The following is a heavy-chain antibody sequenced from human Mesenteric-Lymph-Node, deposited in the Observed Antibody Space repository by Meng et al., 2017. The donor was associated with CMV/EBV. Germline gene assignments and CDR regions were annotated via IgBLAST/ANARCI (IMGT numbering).Heavy chain of an antibody. CDR2: VSAFNGDT. D-gene: IGHD1-26*01. J-gene: IGHJ4*02. CDR3: ARGYSASYSYFDY. CDR1: GYTFTSYG. V-gene: IGHV1-18*01. Sequence: ASVKVSCKASGYTFTSYGITWVRQAPGQGLEWMGWVSAFNGDTNYAQKLQGRVTMTTDTSTSTAYLELRSLRSDDTAVYYCARGYSASYSYFDYLGQGTLVTVSS.